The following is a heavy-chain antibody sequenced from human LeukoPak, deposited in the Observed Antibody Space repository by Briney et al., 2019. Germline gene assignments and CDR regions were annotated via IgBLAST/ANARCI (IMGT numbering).Heavy chain of an antibody. V-gene: IGHV4-59*01. CDR2: IYYSGST. D-gene: IGHD2-2*01. CDR1: GGSISSYY. Sequence: SETLSLTCTVSGGSISSYYWSWIRQPPGKGLEWIGYIYYSGSTNYNPSLKSRVTISVDTSKNQFSLKLSSVAAADTAVYYCARGDCSSTSCLYYYYYYMDVWGKGTTVTVSS. J-gene: IGHJ6*03. CDR3: ARGDCSSTSCLYYYYYYMDV.